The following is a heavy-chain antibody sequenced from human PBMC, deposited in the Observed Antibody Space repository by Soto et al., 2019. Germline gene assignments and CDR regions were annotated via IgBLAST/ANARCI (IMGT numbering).Heavy chain of an antibody. V-gene: IGHV1-18*01. CDR2: ISFYNGHT. J-gene: IGHJ4*02. CDR3: ASATSIAVAGKET. D-gene: IGHD6-19*01. Sequence: QVQLVQSGGEVKKPGASVKVSCKASGDTVTKYGISWVRQAHGQGLEWLGWISFYNGHTNYALKIQDRITFTTYTSTCTASMELRSLTSDDTAVYYCASATSIAVAGKETWGQGTLVTVSS. CDR1: GDTVTKYG.